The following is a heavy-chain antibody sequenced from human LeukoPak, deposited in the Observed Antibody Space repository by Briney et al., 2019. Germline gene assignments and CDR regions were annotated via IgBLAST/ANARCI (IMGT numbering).Heavy chain of an antibody. CDR2: IYSSGST. Sequence: PSETLSLTCSVSGGSVSSDSYFWNWVWQPPGKGLEWIGYIYSSGSTNYNRSLKSRVTISLDTSKNQFSLKLSSVTAADTAVYYCAGLAPHRPLDYWGRGTPVTVSS. D-gene: IGHD1-14*01. J-gene: IGHJ4*02. CDR1: GGSVSSDSYF. V-gene: IGHV4-61*01. CDR3: AGLAPHRPLDY.